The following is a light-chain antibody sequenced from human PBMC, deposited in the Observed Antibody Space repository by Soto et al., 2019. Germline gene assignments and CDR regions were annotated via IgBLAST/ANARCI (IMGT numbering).Light chain of an antibody. J-gene: IGKJ3*01. V-gene: IGKV3-20*01. CDR3: HQHGSPRFT. CDR1: QSISSSY. CDR2: GAS. Sequence: EIVLTQSPGTLSLSPGERATLSCRASQSISSSYLAWYQQKPRQAPRLLVYGASSRATGIPDRFSGSGSVKDFALTISRLELEDFSVEYCHQHGSPRFTFGPVTNVDIK.